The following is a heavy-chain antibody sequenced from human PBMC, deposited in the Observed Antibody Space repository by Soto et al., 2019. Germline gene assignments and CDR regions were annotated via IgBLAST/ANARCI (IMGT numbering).Heavy chain of an antibody. CDR2: ISAYKGNT. CDR3: ARVSLDSSGYYPGYYGMDV. V-gene: IGHV1-18*01. J-gene: IGHJ6*02. D-gene: IGHD3-22*01. Sequence: ASVKVSCKASGYTFTSHGITWVRQAPGQGLEWMGWISAYKGNTNYAQKLQGRVTMTTDTSTNTAYMELRSLRSDDTAVYYCARVSLDSSGYYPGYYGMDVWGQGTTVTVSS. CDR1: GYTFTSHG.